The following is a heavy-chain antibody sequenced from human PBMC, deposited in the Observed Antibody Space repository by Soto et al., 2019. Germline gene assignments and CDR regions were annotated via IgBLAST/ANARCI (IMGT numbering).Heavy chain of an antibody. V-gene: IGHV3-48*01. J-gene: IGHJ6*03. CDR2: ISRTGSTI. CDR1: GFTFSNYG. Sequence: EVQLVESGGGLVQPGGSLRVSCAASGFTFSNYGMNWVRQAPGKGLEWVSYISRTGSTIYYADSVQGRFTISRDNAKNSLYLQMNSLRAEDTAVYYCARRVKKYCSGGTCYQGYDYYMDVWGKGTTVTVSS. CDR3: ARRVKKYCSGGTCYQGYDYYMDV. D-gene: IGHD2-15*01.